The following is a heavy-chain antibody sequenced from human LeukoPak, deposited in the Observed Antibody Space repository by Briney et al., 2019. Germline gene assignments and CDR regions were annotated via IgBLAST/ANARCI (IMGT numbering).Heavy chain of an antibody. CDR1: GFTFSSYA. CDR3: ANAPGDYDFWSGYPLEGDY. V-gene: IGHV3-23*01. J-gene: IGHJ4*02. Sequence: GGSLRLSCAASGFTFSSYAMSWVRQAPGKGLEWVSAISGSGGSTYYADSVKGRFTLSRDNSKNTLYLQMNSLRAEDTAVYYCANAPGDYDFWSGYPLEGDYWGQGTLVTVSS. D-gene: IGHD3-3*01. CDR2: ISGSGGST.